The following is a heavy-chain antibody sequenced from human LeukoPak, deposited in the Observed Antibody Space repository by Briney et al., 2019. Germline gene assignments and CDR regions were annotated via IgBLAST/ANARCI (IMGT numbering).Heavy chain of an antibody. CDR2: INYLGSTR. CDR3: AKDRDWAFDY. D-gene: IGHD3/OR15-3a*01. V-gene: IGHV3-30*02. J-gene: IGHJ4*02. Sequence: GGSLRLTCAASGFTFTNFGMHWVRRAPGKGLEWVAFINYLGSTRFYADSVKGRFTVSRGDSMSTLYLQMNSLRPEDMAVYYCAKDRDWAFDYWGQGTLVAVSS. CDR1: GFTFTNFG.